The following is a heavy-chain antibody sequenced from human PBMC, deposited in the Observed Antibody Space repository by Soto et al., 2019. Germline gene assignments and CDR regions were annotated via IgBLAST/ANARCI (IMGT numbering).Heavy chain of an antibody. D-gene: IGHD6-19*01. J-gene: IGHJ5*02. Sequence: VQLLESGGGLVQPGGSLRLSCAASGFTFSSYAMSWVRQAPGKGLEWIGSIYYSGSTYYNPSLKSRVTISVDTSKNQFSLKLSSVTAADTAVYYCARLFSGWYVEAWGQGTLVTVSS. CDR3: ARLFSGWYVEA. V-gene: IGHV4-39*01. CDR1: GFTFSSYA. CDR2: IYYSGST.